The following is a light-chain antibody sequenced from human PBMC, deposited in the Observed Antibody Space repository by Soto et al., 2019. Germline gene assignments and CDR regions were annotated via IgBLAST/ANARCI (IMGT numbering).Light chain of an antibody. Sequence: QSVLTQPRSVSGSPGQSVTISCTGTSSDVGGYNYVSWYQQHPGKAPKLMIYDVSKRPSGVPDRFSGSKSGNTASLTISGLQAEDEADYYCCSYAGSYTPNWVVGGGTKLTVL. CDR3: CSYAGSYTPNWV. CDR1: SSDVGGYNY. V-gene: IGLV2-11*01. J-gene: IGLJ3*02. CDR2: DVS.